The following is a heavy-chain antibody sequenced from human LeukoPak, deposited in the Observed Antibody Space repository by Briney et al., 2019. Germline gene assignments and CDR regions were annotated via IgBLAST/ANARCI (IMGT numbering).Heavy chain of an antibody. J-gene: IGHJ4*02. CDR3: AKDYFGSLEY. CDR1: GFDFSVAW. V-gene: IGHV3-74*03. Sequence: GGSLRLSCAAYGFDFSVAWMHWVRQAPGEGRVWVSVIKSAGSGTAYADSVKGRFTISRNNAKNTVYLQMNSLRDEDTAVYYCAKDYFGSLEYWGQGTLVTVSS. CDR2: IKSAGSGT. D-gene: IGHD2/OR15-2a*01.